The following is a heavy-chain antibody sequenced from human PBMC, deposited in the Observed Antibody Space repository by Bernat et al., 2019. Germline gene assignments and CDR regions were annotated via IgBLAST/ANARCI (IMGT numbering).Heavy chain of an antibody. CDR3: TREDGCNDASQLDY. CDR1: GFTFGDYA. CDR2: IRSKAYAGTT. D-gene: IGHD1-1*01. J-gene: IGHJ4*02. Sequence: EVQLVESGGGLVQPGRSLRLSCTASGFTFGDYAMSWVRQAPGKGLAWVGFIRSKAYAGTTRYAASVEGRFTISRAESKSIAYLQMNSLKTEDTAVYYCTREDGCNDASQLDYWGQGTLVTVSS. V-gene: IGHV3-49*04.